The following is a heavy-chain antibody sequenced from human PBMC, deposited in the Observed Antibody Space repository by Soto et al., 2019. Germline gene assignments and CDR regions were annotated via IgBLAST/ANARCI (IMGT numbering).Heavy chain of an antibody. D-gene: IGHD6-13*01. CDR3: ARVQATAAVTGLVWFDP. Sequence: QVQLVQSGAEVKKPGSSVKVSCKASGGTFSSYTISWVRQAPGQGLEWMGRIIPILGIANYAQKFQGRVTITADKSTSTAYMELSSLRSEDTAVYYCARVQATAAVTGLVWFDPWGQGTLVTVSS. CDR2: IIPILGIA. CDR1: GGTFSSYT. J-gene: IGHJ5*02. V-gene: IGHV1-69*02.